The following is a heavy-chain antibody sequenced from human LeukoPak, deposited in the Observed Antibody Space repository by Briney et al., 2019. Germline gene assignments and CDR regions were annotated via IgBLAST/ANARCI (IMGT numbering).Heavy chain of an antibody. Sequence: ASVKVSCTASGYTVTSYGISWVRQAPGQGLEWMGWISAYNGNTNYAQKLQGRVTMTTDTSTSTAYMELRSLRSDDTAVYYCARRHRANRNFDYWGQGTLITVSS. CDR3: ARRHRANRNFDY. CDR2: ISAYNGNT. V-gene: IGHV1-18*01. J-gene: IGHJ4*02. CDR1: GYTVTSYG.